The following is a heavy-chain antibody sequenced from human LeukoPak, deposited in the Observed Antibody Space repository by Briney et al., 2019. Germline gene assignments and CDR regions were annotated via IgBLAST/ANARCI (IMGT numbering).Heavy chain of an antibody. CDR1: GYTLTELS. Sequence: ASVKVSCKVSGYTLTELSMHWVRQAPGKGLEWMGGFDPEDGETIYAQKFLGRVTMTEDTSTDTAYMELSSLRSEDTAVYYCETVFGGSSRDFNYGGQGTLVTVSS. CDR2: FDPEDGET. CDR3: ETVFGGSSRDFNY. V-gene: IGHV1-24*01. J-gene: IGHJ4*02. D-gene: IGHD3-16*01.